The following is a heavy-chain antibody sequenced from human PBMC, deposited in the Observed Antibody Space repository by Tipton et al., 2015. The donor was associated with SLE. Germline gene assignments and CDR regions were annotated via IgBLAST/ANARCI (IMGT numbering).Heavy chain of an antibody. CDR2: SYYSGST. CDR3: ARVLDCSGGSCHSLDAFDI. D-gene: IGHD2-15*01. CDR1: GGSISSGDYY. J-gene: IGHJ3*02. V-gene: IGHV4-61*08. Sequence: TLSLTCTVSGGSISSGDYYWSWIRQPPGKGLEWIGYSYYSGSTNYNPSLKSRVTISVDTSKNQFSLKLSSVTAADTAVYYCARVLDCSGGSCHSLDAFDIWGQGTMVTVSS.